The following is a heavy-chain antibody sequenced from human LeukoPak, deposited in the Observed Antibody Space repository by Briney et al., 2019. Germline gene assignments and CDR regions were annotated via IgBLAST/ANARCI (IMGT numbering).Heavy chain of an antibody. J-gene: IGHJ6*03. CDR2: ISSSSSYI. V-gene: IGHV3-21*01. D-gene: IGHD3-3*01. CDR3: ARTGITIFFNGSYCYYMDV. Sequence: PGGSLRLSCEASGFSFSKHGLNWVRQAPGKGLEWVSSISSSSSYIYYADSVKGRFTISRDNAKNSLYLQMNSLRAEDAAVYYCARTGITIFFNGSYCYYMDVWGKGTTVTVSS. CDR1: GFSFSKHG.